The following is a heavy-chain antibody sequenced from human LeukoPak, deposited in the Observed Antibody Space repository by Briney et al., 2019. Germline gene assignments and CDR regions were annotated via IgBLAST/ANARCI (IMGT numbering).Heavy chain of an antibody. V-gene: IGHV3-74*01. CDR3: GRDVNWNQIDY. J-gene: IGHJ4*02. CDR1: GFTFNNHW. CDR2: INTDGRTT. D-gene: IGHD1-20*01. Sequence: GGSLRLSCAASGFTFNNHWMHWVRQAPGEGLVCISRINTDGRTTDYADSVKGRFTISRDNAKNTLYLQMNSLRAEDTAVYYCGRDVNWNQIDYWGQGSLVTVSS.